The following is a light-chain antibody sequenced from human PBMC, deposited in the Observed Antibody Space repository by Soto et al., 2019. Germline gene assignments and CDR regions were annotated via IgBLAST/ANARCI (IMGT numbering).Light chain of an antibody. CDR2: GNT. J-gene: IGLJ3*02. Sequence: QSVLTQPPSMSGAPGQRVTISWTGSSSNIGAGYDVHWYQHLPGTAPKPLIYGNTNRPSGVPDRFSGSKSGTSASLAITGLQAEDEADYYCQSHDSSLNSWVFGGGTKLTVL. V-gene: IGLV1-40*01. CDR1: SSNIGAGYD. CDR3: QSHDSSLNSWV.